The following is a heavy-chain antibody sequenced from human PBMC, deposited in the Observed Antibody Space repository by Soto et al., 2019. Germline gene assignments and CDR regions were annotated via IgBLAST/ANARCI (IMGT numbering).Heavy chain of an antibody. V-gene: IGHV4-39*01. Sequence: SETLSLTCTVGGGSICSSSYYWGWIRQPPGKGLEWIGSIYYSGSTYYNPSLKSRVTVSVDTSKNQFSLKLSSVTAADTAVYYCASSGNYLSRWFDPWGQGTLVTVS. CDR2: IYYSGST. CDR1: GGSICSSSYY. J-gene: IGHJ5*02. CDR3: ASSGNYLSRWFDP. D-gene: IGHD1-26*01.